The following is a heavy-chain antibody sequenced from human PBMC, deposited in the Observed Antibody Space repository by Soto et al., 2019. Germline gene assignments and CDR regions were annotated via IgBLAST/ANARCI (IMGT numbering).Heavy chain of an antibody. CDR2: IWFDGSDK. D-gene: IGHD3-10*01. CDR1: GFTFGRHG. J-gene: IGHJ4*02. Sequence: QVQLVESGGAVVQPGTSLRLSCAATGFTFGRHGMHWVRQAPGKGPEWVAVIWFDGSDKYYADSVKGRFTISRDNPRNTLYLQMDNLRVEDTAVYYCARDQGKVHFDYWGQGTLVTVSS. V-gene: IGHV3-33*01. CDR3: ARDQGKVHFDY.